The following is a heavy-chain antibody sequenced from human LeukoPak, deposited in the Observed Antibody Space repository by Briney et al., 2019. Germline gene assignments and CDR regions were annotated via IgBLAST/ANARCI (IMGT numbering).Heavy chain of an antibody. V-gene: IGHV1-8*01. CDR3: ARESGNWNYGDGLFDP. Sequence: ASVKVSCKASGYTFTRYDINWVRQATGQGLEWMGWMNPNSGNTGYAQKFQGRVTMTRNTSISTAYMELSSLRSEDTAVYYCARESGNWNYGDGLFDPWGQGTLVTVSS. D-gene: IGHD1-7*01. J-gene: IGHJ5*02. CDR1: GYTFTRYD. CDR2: MNPNSGNT.